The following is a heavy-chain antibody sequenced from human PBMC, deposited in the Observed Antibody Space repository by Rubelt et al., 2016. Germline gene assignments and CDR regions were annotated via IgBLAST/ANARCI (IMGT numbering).Heavy chain of an antibody. Sequence: QVQLVQSGAEVKKPGSSVKVSCKASGGTFSSYAISWVRQAPGQGLEWMGRISAYNGNTNYAQKCQVRVTMTTDTSTSTADMERRSLRSEDTAVYYCARASRSIRVFDYWGQGTLVTVSS. CDR2: ISAYNGNT. V-gene: IGHV1-18*01. CDR3: ARASRSIRVFDY. J-gene: IGHJ4*02. CDR1: GGTFSSYA. D-gene: IGHD2-21*01.